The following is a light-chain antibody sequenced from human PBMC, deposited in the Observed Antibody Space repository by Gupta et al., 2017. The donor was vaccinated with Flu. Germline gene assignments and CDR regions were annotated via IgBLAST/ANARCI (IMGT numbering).Light chain of an antibody. Sequence: QSALTQPRSVSGSPGQSVAISCTGTSSDVGAYDYVSWYQQHPGQAPKLIIYDGNKRPSGVPFCFTGANSANIATLTLAGGEAEDEYYYHSSSNRATMCFGGGTRLTVL. J-gene: IGLJ2*01. CDR3: SSNRATMC. CDR2: DGN. CDR1: SSDVGAYDY. V-gene: IGLV2-11*01.